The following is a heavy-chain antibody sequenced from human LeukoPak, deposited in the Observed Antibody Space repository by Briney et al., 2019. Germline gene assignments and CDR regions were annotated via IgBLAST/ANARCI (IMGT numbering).Heavy chain of an antibody. Sequence: GASVKVSCKASGYTFTSYYIHWVRQAPGQGLEWMGIINPSGGSPSYAQKFQGRVTMTRDTSTTTVYMELSSLTFEDTAVYYCERGLGSGNYYRYWGQGTLVTVSS. D-gene: IGHD3-10*01. CDR1: GYTFTSYY. V-gene: IGHV1-46*01. CDR2: INPSGGSP. J-gene: IGHJ4*02. CDR3: ERGLGSGNYYRY.